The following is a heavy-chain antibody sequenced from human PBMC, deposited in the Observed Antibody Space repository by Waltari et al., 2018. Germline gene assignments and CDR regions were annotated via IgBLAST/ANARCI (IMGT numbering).Heavy chain of an antibody. CDR3: ATPGERRGIRYMDV. Sequence: QVQLQQCGAGLLKPSETLSLTCAVYGGSFSGYYWSWIRQPPGKGLEWIGEINHSGSTNYNPSLKSRVTISVDTSKNQFSLKLSSVTAADTAVYYCATPGERRGIRYMDVWGKGTTVTVSS. CDR1: GGSFSGYY. CDR2: INHSGST. V-gene: IGHV4-34*01. D-gene: IGHD7-27*01. J-gene: IGHJ6*03.